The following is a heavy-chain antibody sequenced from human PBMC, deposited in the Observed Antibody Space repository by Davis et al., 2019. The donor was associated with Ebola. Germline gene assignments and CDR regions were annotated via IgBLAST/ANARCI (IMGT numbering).Heavy chain of an antibody. CDR3: ARDQFDFHY. V-gene: IGHV3-21*05. D-gene: IGHD3-10*01. Sequence: GESLKISCAASGFTFSSYSMNWVRQAPGKGLEWVSYISGSGNFANYADSVKGRFTISRDNAKNSLYLQMNSLRAEDTAVYYCARDQFDFHYWGQGSLVTVSS. CDR2: ISGSGNFA. CDR1: GFTFSSYS. J-gene: IGHJ4*02.